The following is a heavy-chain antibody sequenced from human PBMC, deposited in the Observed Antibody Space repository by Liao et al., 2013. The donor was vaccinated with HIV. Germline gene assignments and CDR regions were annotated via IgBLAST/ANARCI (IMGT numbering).Heavy chain of an antibody. CDR3: ASPSRDGWAFDI. CDR2: IYYSGST. CDR1: GGSINSYY. V-gene: IGHV4-59*06. Sequence: QVQLQESGPGLVKPSETLSLTCTVSGGSINSYYWSWIRQPPGKGLEWIGYIYYSGSTYYNPSLKSRVTISVDTSKNQFSLKLSSVTAADTAVYYCASPSRDGWAFDIWGQGTMVTVSS. J-gene: IGHJ3*02. D-gene: IGHD5-24*01.